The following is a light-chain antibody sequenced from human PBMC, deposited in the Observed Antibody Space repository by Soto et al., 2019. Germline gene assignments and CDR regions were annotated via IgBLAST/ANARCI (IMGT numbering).Light chain of an antibody. J-gene: IGKJ1*01. CDR3: LQHNSYPWT. V-gene: IGKV1-17*01. CDR2: AVF. Sequence: DIQMTQSPSSLSASVGDRVTITCRASQDIRNGLGWYQQKPGKAPKRLIYAVFNLQSGVPSRFSGSGAGTEFTLTISSLQPEDFATYYCLQHNSYPWTFGQGTKVDIK. CDR1: QDIRNG.